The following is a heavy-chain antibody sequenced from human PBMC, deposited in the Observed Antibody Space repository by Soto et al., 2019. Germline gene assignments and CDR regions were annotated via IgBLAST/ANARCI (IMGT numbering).Heavy chain of an antibody. V-gene: IGHV3-30*18. CDR2: ISYDGSNK. D-gene: IGHD2-2*01. Sequence: PGGSLRLSCAASGFTFSSYGMHWVRQAPGKGLEWVAVISYDGSNKYYADSVKGRFTISRDNSKNTLYLQMNSLRAEDTAVYYCAKDQRGCPSTQIFASWGQGTLVTVSS. CDR1: GFTFSSYG. J-gene: IGHJ4*02. CDR3: AKDQRGCPSTQIFAS.